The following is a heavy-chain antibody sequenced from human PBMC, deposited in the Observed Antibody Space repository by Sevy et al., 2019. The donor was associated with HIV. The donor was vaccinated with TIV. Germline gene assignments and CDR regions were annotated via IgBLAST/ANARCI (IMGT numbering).Heavy chain of an antibody. CDR2: ISGSGGST. CDR1: GFTFSSYA. D-gene: IGHD2-15*01. Sequence: GGSLRLSCAASGFTFSSYAMSWVRQAPGKGLEWVSAISGSGGSTYYAHSVKGRFTISRDNSKNTLYLQMNGLRAEDTAVYYCAKDNRDGGKGEDFAGFDYWGQGTLVTVSS. CDR3: AKDNRDGGKGEDFAGFDY. V-gene: IGHV3-23*01. J-gene: IGHJ4*02.